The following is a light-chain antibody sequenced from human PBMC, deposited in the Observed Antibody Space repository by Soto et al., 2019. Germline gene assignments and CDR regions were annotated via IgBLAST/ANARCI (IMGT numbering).Light chain of an antibody. CDR2: EVS. V-gene: IGLV2-8*01. Sequence: QSALTQPPSASGPPGQSVTISCTGTSSDVGGYNFVSWDQQHPGKAPKLMIYEVSERPSGVPDRFSGSKSGNTASLTVSGLQAEDEADYYCSSYAGSNILVFGGGTKLTVL. CDR3: SSYAGSNILV. CDR1: SSDVGGYNF. J-gene: IGLJ2*01.